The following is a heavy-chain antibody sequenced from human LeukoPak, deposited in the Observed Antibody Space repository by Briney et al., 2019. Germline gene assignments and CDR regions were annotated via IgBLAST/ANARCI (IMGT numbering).Heavy chain of an antibody. V-gene: IGHV3-7*01. Sequence: PGGSLRLSCAASGFTFSRSWMTWVRQAPGKGLEWVASINEDGSEIHYVDSVKGRFTISRDNAKDSLYLQMNSLTAEDTAMYYCARDLMGIAYRGAFYYWGQGTLVTVSS. CDR3: ARDLMGIAYRGAFYY. CDR1: GFTFSRSW. J-gene: IGHJ4*02. D-gene: IGHD6-13*01. CDR2: INEDGSEI.